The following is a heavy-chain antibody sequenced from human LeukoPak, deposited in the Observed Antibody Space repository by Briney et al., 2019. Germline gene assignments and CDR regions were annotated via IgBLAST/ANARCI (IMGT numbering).Heavy chain of an antibody. CDR2: ICSDGSDT. D-gene: IGHD3-10*02. V-gene: IGHV3-74*01. CDR3: AELGITMIGDV. CDR1: GFTFSDSW. Sequence: GVSLTLSCAASGFTFSDSWRHWVRQAPGEGLVWLSRICSDGSDTRYAEYVKGRFTISRDNAKNSLYLQMNSLRAEDTAVYYCAELGITMIGDVWGKGTTVTISS. J-gene: IGHJ6*04.